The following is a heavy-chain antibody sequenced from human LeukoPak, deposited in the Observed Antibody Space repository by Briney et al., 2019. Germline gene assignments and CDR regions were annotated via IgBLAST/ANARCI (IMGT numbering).Heavy chain of an antibody. CDR2: ISGSGGST. J-gene: IGHJ4*02. D-gene: IGHD6-13*01. V-gene: IGHV3-23*01. CDR3: AKGGSWYTIEYYFDY. Sequence: GGSLRFSCAASGFTFSSYGMHWVRQAPGKGLEWVSAISGSGGSTYYADSVKGRFTISRDNSKNTLYLQMNSLRAEDTAVYYCAKGGSWYTIEYYFDYWGQGTLVTVS. CDR1: GFTFSSYG.